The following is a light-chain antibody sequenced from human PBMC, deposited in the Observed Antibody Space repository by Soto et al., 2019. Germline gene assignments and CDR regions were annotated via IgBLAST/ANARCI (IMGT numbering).Light chain of an antibody. CDR2: EVS. CDR1: SSDVGGYNY. CDR3: RSYAGSNNYV. J-gene: IGLJ1*01. V-gene: IGLV2-8*01. Sequence: QSVLTQPPSGSGSPGQSVTISCTGTSSDVGGYNYVSWYQQHPGKAPKLMIYEVSKRPSGVPDRFSGSKYGNTASLPVSGLQAEDEADYYCRSYAGSNNYVLGTGAKVIV.